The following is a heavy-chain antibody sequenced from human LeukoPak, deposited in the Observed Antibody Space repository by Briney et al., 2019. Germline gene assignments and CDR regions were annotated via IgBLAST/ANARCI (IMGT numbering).Heavy chain of an antibody. Sequence: GGSLRLSCAASGFTFSSYDMNWVRQAPGKGLEWVSAIRPGGGNTFYADSVKGRFTISRDNSKNMLYLQMHSLRAEDTAVYYCAGAGFRGYGGLRDNWGQGTLVTVSS. D-gene: IGHD3-10*01. CDR1: GFTFSSYD. V-gene: IGHV3-23*01. CDR3: AGAGFRGYGGLRDN. J-gene: IGHJ4*02. CDR2: IRPGGGNT.